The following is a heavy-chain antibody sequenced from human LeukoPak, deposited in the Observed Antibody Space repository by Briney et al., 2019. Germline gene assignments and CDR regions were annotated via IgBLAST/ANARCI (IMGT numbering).Heavy chain of an antibody. CDR2: AYYTGEI. D-gene: IGHD6-19*01. V-gene: IGHV4-39*01. CDR3: GRHVSNGWDYHYGLDV. Sequence: PAETLSLTCTVSGGSVASSGCYWGWIRQPPGKGLEWVGSAYYTGEIYSTPSLKSRLTISVDTSKNQFALTLPSVTDAATDVYSCGRHVSNGWDYHYGLDVWGQGTTVTVSS. CDR1: GGSVASSGCY. J-gene: IGHJ6*02.